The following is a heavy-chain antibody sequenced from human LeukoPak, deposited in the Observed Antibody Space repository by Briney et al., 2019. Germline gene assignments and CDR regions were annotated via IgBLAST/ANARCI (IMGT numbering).Heavy chain of an antibody. CDR1: GGSISSYY. V-gene: IGHV4-4*07. D-gene: IGHD3-22*01. Sequence: PSETLSLTCTVSGGSISSYYWSWIRQPAGKGLEWIGRIYTSGSTNYNPSLKSRVTMSVDTSKNQFSLKLSSVTAADTAVYYCARDPYYYDSSGYYAWGQGTLVTVSS. CDR3: ARDPYYYDSSGYYA. J-gene: IGHJ4*02. CDR2: IYTSGST.